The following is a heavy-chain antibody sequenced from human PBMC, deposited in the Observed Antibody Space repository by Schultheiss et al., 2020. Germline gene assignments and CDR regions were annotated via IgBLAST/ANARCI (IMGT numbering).Heavy chain of an antibody. D-gene: IGHD4-17*01. CDR1: GYTFTGYY. CDR2: INPNSGGT. V-gene: IGHV1-2*06. CDR3: ARIMTTVTNSDY. Sequence: GESLKISCKASGYTFTGYYMHWVRQAPGQGLEWMGRINPNSGGTNYAQKFQGRVTMTRDTSISTAYMELSRLRSDDTAVYYCARIMTTVTNSDYWGQGTLVTVSS. J-gene: IGHJ4*02.